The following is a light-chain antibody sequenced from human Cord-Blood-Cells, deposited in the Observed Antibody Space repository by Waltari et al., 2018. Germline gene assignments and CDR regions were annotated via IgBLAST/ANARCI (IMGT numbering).Light chain of an antibody. J-gene: IGLJ2*01. CDR3: CSYAGSSTVV. CDR2: EGS. Sequence: QSALTQPASVSGPPGQSITIPCPGTRSAVGSFKLVPWYQQHPGKAPKLMIYEGSKRPSGVSNRFSGSKSGNTASLTISGLQAEDEADYYCCSYAGSSTVVFGGGTKLTVL. CDR1: RSAVGSFKL. V-gene: IGLV2-23*01.